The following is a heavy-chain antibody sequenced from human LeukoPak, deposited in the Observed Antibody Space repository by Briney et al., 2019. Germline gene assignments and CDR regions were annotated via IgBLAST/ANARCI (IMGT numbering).Heavy chain of an antibody. CDR3: AGYYYDRSVFPVRARDV. D-gene: IGHD3-22*01. Sequence: ASVKVSCKASGDIFTNYAYSWVRHAPGQGLEWMGRIIPVLDMANSAQEFQDRFTITADKSTNTIYMELRNLRSEDTAVYYCAGYYYDRSVFPVRARDVGAQGTTVSV. J-gene: IGHJ6*02. V-gene: IGHV1-69*04. CDR1: GDIFTNYA. CDR2: IIPVLDMA.